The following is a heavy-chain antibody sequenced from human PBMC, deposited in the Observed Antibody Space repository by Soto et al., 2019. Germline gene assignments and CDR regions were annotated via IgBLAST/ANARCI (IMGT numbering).Heavy chain of an antibody. CDR1: GGPFSSYA. J-gene: IGHJ4*02. Sequence: SVKVSCKASGGPFSSYAISLVRQAPGQGLEWMGGIIPIFGTANYAQKFQGRVTITADKSTSTAYMELSRLRSEDTAVYYCASPLWNYYDSSGYLLLGYWGQGTMVTVSS. CDR2: IIPIFGTA. CDR3: ASPLWNYYDSSGYLLLGY. V-gene: IGHV1-69*06. D-gene: IGHD3-22*01.